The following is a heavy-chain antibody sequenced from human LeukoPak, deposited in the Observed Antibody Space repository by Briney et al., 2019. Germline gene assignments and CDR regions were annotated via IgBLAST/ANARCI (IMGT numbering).Heavy chain of an antibody. CDR2: IWYDGSNK. D-gene: IGHD3-3*01. Sequence: PGRSLRLSCAASGFTFSSYGMHWVRQAPGKGLEWVAVIWYDGSNKYYADSVKGRFTISRDNSKNTLYLQMNSLRAEDTAVYYCAKDSRTRTIFGVVTEGGIAACMDVWGKGTTVTVSS. CDR1: GFTFSSYG. CDR3: AKDSRTRTIFGVVTEGGIAACMDV. J-gene: IGHJ6*03. V-gene: IGHV3-33*06.